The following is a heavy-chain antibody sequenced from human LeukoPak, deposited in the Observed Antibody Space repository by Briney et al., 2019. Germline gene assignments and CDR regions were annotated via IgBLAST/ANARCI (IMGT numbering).Heavy chain of an antibody. CDR1: GGSIDNSRYY. CDR3: VRLASGLIDY. Sequence: PSETLSLTCTVSGGSIDNSRYYWGWIRQPPGEGLEWIASIHYSGSTHYNPSLKSRVTISVDTSKNQFSLKLSSVTAADTAVYYCVRLASGLIDYWGQGTLVTVSS. J-gene: IGHJ4*02. V-gene: IGHV4-39*01. D-gene: IGHD6-19*01. CDR2: IHYSGST.